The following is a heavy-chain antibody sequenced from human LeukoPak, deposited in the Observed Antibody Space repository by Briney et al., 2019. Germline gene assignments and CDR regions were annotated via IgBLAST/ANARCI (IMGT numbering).Heavy chain of an antibody. D-gene: IGHD6-19*01. CDR1: GGSFSDFY. V-gene: IGHV4-34*01. CDR2: INHSGKA. J-gene: IGHJ3*02. CDR3: ARPKAGYSSTDAFDI. Sequence: SETLSLTCAVYGGSFSDFYWNWIRQPPGKGLEWIGEINHSGKANYNPSLKSRFTMSVDTSRNQISLKVSSVTAADTAVYYCARPKAGYSSTDAFDIWGQGTMVTVSS.